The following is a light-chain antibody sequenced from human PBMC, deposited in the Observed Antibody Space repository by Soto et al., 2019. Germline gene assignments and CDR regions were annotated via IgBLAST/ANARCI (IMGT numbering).Light chain of an antibody. Sequence: DIQMTQSPCTLSASVGYRVKISCRASLSISSWLDWYQQKPANAPKLLIYAASSVDSGVPSRFSGSGSGTEFTLTISSLEPDDFAIYYCQQRNSYSQTFGQGTKVEIK. CDR3: QQRNSYSQT. CDR1: LSISSW. J-gene: IGKJ1*01. V-gene: IGKV1-5*01. CDR2: AAS.